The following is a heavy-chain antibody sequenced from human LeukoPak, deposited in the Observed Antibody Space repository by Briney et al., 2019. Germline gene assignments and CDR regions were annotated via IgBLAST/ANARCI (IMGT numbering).Heavy chain of an antibody. CDR1: GGSFSGYY. Sequence: PSETLSLTCAVYGGSFSGYYWSWIRQPPGKGLEWIGEINHSGSTNYNPSLKSRVTISVDTSKNQFSLKLSSVTAADTAVYYCARSGSVPNWFDPWGQGTLVTVSS. V-gene: IGHV4-34*01. CDR3: ARSGSVPNWFDP. D-gene: IGHD3-10*01. J-gene: IGHJ5*02. CDR2: INHSGST.